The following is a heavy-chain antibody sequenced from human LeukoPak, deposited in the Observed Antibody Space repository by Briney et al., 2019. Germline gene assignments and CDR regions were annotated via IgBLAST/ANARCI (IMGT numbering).Heavy chain of an antibody. D-gene: IGHD7-27*01. Sequence: GRSLGLSCAASGFTFSSYAMHWVRQAPGKGLEWVAVISYDGSNKYYADSVKGRFTISRDNSKNTLYLQMNSLRAEDTAVYYCARDLGYYYYMDVWGKGTTVTVSS. J-gene: IGHJ6*03. CDR2: ISYDGSNK. CDR3: ARDLGYYYYMDV. V-gene: IGHV3-30*01. CDR1: GFTFSSYA.